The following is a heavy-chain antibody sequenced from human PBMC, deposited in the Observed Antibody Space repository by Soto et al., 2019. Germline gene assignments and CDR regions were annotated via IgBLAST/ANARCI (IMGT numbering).Heavy chain of an antibody. CDR3: ARARLAYGMDV. CDR1: GFTFSSYA. D-gene: IGHD6-19*01. CDR2: ISYDGSNK. Sequence: PGGSLRLSCAASGFTFSSYAMHGVRQAPGKGLEWVAVISYDGSNKYYADSVKGRFTISRDNSKNTLYLQMNSLRAEDTAVYYCARARLAYGMDVWGQGTTVTSP. V-gene: IGHV3-30*04. J-gene: IGHJ6*02.